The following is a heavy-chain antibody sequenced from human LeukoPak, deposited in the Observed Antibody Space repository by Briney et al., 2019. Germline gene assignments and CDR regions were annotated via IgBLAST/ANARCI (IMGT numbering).Heavy chain of an antibody. CDR3: AGGFYDSSRHIDY. J-gene: IGHJ4*02. CDR1: GFTFSSYS. CDR2: ISSSSSTI. Sequence: GGSLRLSCAASGFTFSSYSMNWVRQAPGKGLEWVSYISSSSSTIYYADSVKGRFTISRDNAKNSLYLQMNSLRAEDTAVYYCAGGFYDSSRHIDYWGQGTLVTVSS. V-gene: IGHV3-48*04. D-gene: IGHD3-22*01.